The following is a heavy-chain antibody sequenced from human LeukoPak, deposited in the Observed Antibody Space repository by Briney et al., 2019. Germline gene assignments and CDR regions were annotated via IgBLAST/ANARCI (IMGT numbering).Heavy chain of an antibody. D-gene: IGHD6-19*01. V-gene: IGHV3-33*01. J-gene: IGHJ4*02. CDR2: IWYDGNKN. CDR1: GFTFNTCG. Sequence: GRSLRLSCAASGFTFNTCGMRWVRQAPGKGLEWVALIWYDGNKNSYADSVKGRFTISRDNSKNTLYLQMNSLRAEDTAVYYCARDWRGYSSGWFHFDFWGQGTLVTVSS. CDR3: ARDWRGYSSGWFHFDF.